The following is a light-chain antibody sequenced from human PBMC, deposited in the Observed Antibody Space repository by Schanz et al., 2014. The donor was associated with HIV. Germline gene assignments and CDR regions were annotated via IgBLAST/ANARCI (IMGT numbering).Light chain of an antibody. V-gene: IGLV2-11*01. Sequence: QSVLTQPRSVSGSPGQSVTISCTGTSSDVADYNSVSWYQQHPGKAPKLMIYDVNKRPSGVPDRFSGSKSGNTASLAISGLQAEDEADFFCATWDDSLDGWVFGGGTKLTVL. J-gene: IGLJ3*02. CDR1: SSDVADYNS. CDR3: ATWDDSLDGWV. CDR2: DVN.